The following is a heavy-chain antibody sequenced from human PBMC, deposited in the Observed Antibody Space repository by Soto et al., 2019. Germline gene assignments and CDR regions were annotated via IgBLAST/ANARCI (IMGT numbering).Heavy chain of an antibody. CDR1: GWSINTYY. Sequence: PSETLSLTCTVSGWSINTYYWSWIRQPPGKGLEWIGYIYYRANPNYNPSLKSRVTIPQDTSKNQFSLTLTSVTAADTAVYYCARQCRGVTCHWFVPWGQGTLVTVSS. CDR2: IYYRANP. J-gene: IGHJ5*02. D-gene: IGHD2-15*01. CDR3: ARQCRGVTCHWFVP. V-gene: IGHV4-59*08.